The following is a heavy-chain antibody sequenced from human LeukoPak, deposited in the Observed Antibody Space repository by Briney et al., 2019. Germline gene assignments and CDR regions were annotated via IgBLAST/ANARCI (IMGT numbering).Heavy chain of an antibody. J-gene: IGHJ4*02. D-gene: IGHD4-17*01. CDR1: GFTVSSNY. V-gene: IGHV3-66*01. CDR3: ARVGYGDHLYFDY. Sequence: PGGSLRLSCAASGFTVSSNYMSWVRQAPGKGLEWVSVIYSGGSTYYADSVKGRFTISRDNSKNTLYLQMNSLRAEDTAVYYCARVGYGDHLYFDYWGQGTLVTVSS. CDR2: IYSGGST.